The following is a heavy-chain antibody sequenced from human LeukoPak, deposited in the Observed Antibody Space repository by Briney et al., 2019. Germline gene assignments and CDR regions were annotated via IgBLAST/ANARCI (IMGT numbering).Heavy chain of an antibody. CDR2: IYYSGST. Sequence: SETLSLTCTVSGGSISSYYWSWIRQPPGKGLEWIGYIYYSGSTNYNPSLKSRVTISVDTSKNQFSLKLSSVTAADTAVYYCARNNYVFWGVYYVVFDYGGRGPLVTVS. V-gene: IGHV4-59*01. J-gene: IGHJ4*02. D-gene: IGHD3-3*01. CDR3: ARNNYVFWGVYYVVFDY. CDR1: GGSISSYY.